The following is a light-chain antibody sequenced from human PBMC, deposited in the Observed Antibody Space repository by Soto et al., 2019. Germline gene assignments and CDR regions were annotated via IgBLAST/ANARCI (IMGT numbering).Light chain of an antibody. J-gene: IGLJ1*01. CDR2: SNN. CDR3: AAWDDSLNGYV. CDR1: SSNIGSNT. Sequence: QSVLTQPPSASGTPGQRVIISCSGSSSNIGSNTVNWYQQLPGTAPQLLVYSNNQRPSGVPDRFSGSKSGTSASLAISGLQSEDEADYYCAAWDDSLNGYVFGTGTQLTVL. V-gene: IGLV1-44*01.